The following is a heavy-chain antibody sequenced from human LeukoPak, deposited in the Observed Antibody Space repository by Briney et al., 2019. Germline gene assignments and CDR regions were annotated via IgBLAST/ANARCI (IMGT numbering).Heavy chain of an antibody. CDR2: IYYRGST. Sequence: SDTLSLTCTVSGDSVSSGSYYWSWIRQPPGKGLEWIVYIYYRGSTNYNPSLKSRVTRSVDTSKNQFSLKLSSVTAADTAVYYCAREYDILTGYTGGFDYWGQGTLVTVSS. D-gene: IGHD3-9*01. CDR1: GDSVSSGSYY. J-gene: IGHJ4*02. CDR3: AREYDILTGYTGGFDY. V-gene: IGHV4-61*01.